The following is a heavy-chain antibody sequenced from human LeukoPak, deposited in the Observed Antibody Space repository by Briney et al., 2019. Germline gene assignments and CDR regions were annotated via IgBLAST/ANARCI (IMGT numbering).Heavy chain of an antibody. D-gene: IGHD3-9*01. CDR3: ARDNDISRGFYYAMDV. J-gene: IGHJ6*02. CDR1: GGSISSYY. V-gene: IGHV4-59*01. CDR2: IYYSGST. Sequence: TSSETLSLTCTVSGGSISSYYWSWIRQPPGKGLEWIGYIYYSGSTNYNPSLKSRVTISVDTSKNQFSLKLSSVTAVDTAVYYCARDNDISRGFYYAMDVWGQGTTVIVSS.